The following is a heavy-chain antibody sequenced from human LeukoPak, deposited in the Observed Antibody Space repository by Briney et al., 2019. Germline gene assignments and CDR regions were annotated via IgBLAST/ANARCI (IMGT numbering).Heavy chain of an antibody. CDR2: INPNSGGT. CDR3: ARDLRRPGIAAAGTGY. Sequence: ASVKVSCKASGYTFTGYYMHWVRQAPGQGLEWMGWINPNSGGTNYAQKFQGRVTMTRDTSISTAYMELSRLRSDDTAVYYCARDLRRPGIAAAGTGYWGQGTLVTVSS. D-gene: IGHD6-13*01. CDR1: GYTFTGYY. J-gene: IGHJ4*02. V-gene: IGHV1-2*02.